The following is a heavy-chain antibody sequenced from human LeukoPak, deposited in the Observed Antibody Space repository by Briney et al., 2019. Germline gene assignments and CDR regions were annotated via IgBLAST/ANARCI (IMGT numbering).Heavy chain of an antibody. CDR3: ARGTEYYDYVWGSYRYTDGSSSTGPFDY. J-gene: IGHJ4*02. CDR1: GGSFSGYY. CDR2: INHSGST. Sequence: SETLSLTCAVYGGSFSGYYWSRIRQPPGKGLEWIGEINHSGSTNYNPSLKSRVTISVDTSKNQFSLKLSSVTAADTAVYYCARGTEYYDYVWGSYRYTDGSSSTGPFDYWGQGTLVTVSS. V-gene: IGHV4-34*01. D-gene: IGHD3-16*02.